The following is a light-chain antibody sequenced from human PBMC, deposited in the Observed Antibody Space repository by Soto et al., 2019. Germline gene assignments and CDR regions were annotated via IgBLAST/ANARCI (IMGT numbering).Light chain of an antibody. J-gene: IGLJ2*01. Sequence: QSVLTQPPSASGSPGQSVTISCTGTSSDVGGYNYVSWYQQHPGKAPKLMIYEVSKRPSGVPDRFSGSKSGNTASLTVSGIQAADEADYYCSSYAGSNNHVVFGGGTKLTVL. V-gene: IGLV2-8*01. CDR1: SSDVGGYNY. CDR2: EVS. CDR3: SSYAGSNNHVV.